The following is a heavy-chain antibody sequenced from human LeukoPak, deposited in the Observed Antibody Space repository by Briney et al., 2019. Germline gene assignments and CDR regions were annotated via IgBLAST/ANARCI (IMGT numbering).Heavy chain of an antibody. D-gene: IGHD6-13*01. V-gene: IGHV4-4*07. CDR3: AREYSSSWYSQRHWFDP. CDR2: IYTSGST. Sequence: SETLSLTCTVSGGSISSYYWSWIRQPAGKGLEWIGRIYTSGSTNYNPSLKSRVTMSVDTSKNQFSLKLSSVTAADTAVYYCAREYSSSWYSQRHWFDPWGQGTLVNVSS. J-gene: IGHJ5*02. CDR1: GGSISSYY.